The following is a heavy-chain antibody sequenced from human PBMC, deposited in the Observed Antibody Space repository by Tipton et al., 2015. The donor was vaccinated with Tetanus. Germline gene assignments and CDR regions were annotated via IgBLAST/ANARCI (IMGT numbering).Heavy chain of an antibody. D-gene: IGHD5-12*01. Sequence: LRLSCTVSGGSISTGGYSWSWIRQHPGKGLEWIGYIYGSGNTLYNPSLKSRATMSIDASKTHFSLKLTSVTAADTAVYYCARNHPPRGYPYGGFHSWGQGTLVTVSS. CDR1: GGSISTGGYS. J-gene: IGHJ4*02. V-gene: IGHV4-31*03. CDR3: ARNHPPRGYPYGGFHS. CDR2: IYGSGNT.